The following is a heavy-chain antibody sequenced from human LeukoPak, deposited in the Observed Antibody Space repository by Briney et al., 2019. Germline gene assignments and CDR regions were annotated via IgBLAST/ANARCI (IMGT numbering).Heavy chain of an antibody. Sequence: ESGPTLVNPTQTLTLTCTFSGISLSTSGMCVSWIRQPPGKALEWLALIDWDDDKYYSTSLKTRLTISKDTSKNQVVLTMTNMDPLDTATYYCARSAKGSGWYYFDYWGQGTLVTVSS. J-gene: IGHJ4*02. CDR3: ARSAKGSGWYYFDY. CDR1: GISLSTSGMC. D-gene: IGHD6-19*01. CDR2: IDWDDDK. V-gene: IGHV2-70*01.